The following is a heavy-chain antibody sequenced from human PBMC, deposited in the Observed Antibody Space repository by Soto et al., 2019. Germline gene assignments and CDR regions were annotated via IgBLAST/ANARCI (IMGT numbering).Heavy chain of an antibody. V-gene: IGHV1-46*01. CDR2: IHPSGDT. CDR3: ARVVPGAEAWFGP. J-gene: IGHJ5*02. D-gene: IGHD2-2*01. CDR1: GYKFTTYF. Sequence: ASVKVSCKASGYKFTTYFIHWVRQAPGQGLEWMGMIHPSGDTGYAQKFQGRVSMTTDTSTTTAYMELRSLRSDDTAVYYCARVVPGAEAWFGPWGQGTLVTVSS.